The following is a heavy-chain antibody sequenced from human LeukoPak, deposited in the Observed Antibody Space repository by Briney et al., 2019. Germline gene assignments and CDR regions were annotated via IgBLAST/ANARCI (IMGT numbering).Heavy chain of an antibody. J-gene: IGHJ4*02. CDR2: IKQDGNEK. D-gene: IGHD1-1*01. Sequence: GGSLRLSCAASGFTFSRYWMTWVRQAPGKGLEWVANIKQDGNEKYYVDSVKGRFTISRDNAKNTLYLQMDSLRAEDTAMYYCAREILEPGKTHEYWGQGTLVTVSS. CDR1: GFTFSRYW. CDR3: AREILEPGKTHEY. V-gene: IGHV3-7*01.